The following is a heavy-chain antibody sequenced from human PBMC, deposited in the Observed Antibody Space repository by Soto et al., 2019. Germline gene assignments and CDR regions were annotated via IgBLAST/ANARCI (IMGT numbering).Heavy chain of an antibody. Sequence: GGSLRLSCAASGFTFSDYYMSWIRQAPGKGLEWVSYISSSGSTIYYADSVKGRFTISRDNAKNSLYLQMNSLRAEDTAVYYCARVDGYCSSTSCYRNYYYGMDVWGQGTTVTVSS. V-gene: IGHV3-11*01. D-gene: IGHD2-2*02. J-gene: IGHJ6*02. CDR2: ISSSGSTI. CDR3: ARVDGYCSSTSCYRNYYYGMDV. CDR1: GFTFSDYY.